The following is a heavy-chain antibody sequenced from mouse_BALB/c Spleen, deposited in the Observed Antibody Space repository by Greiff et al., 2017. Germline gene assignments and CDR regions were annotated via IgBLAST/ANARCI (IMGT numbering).Heavy chain of an antibody. CDR3: ARYGNYGAWFAY. J-gene: IGHJ3*01. D-gene: IGHD2-1*01. Sequence: QVQLKQPGAELVKPGASVKLSCKASGYTFTSYWMHWVKQRPGQGLEWIGEIDPSDSYTNYNQKFKGKATLTVDKSSSTAYMQLSSLTSEDSAVYYCARYGNYGAWFAYWGQGTLVTVSA. V-gene: IGHV1-69*02. CDR1: GYTFTSYW. CDR2: IDPSDSYT.